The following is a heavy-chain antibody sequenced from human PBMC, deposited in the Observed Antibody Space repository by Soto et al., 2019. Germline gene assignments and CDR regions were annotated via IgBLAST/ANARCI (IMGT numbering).Heavy chain of an antibody. CDR3: VKGGYHYFDY. D-gene: IGHD5-12*01. CDR2: ISYDGSNK. Sequence: LRLSCAASRFTFSNYGMHWVRQTPGKGLEWVAVISYDGSNKYYADSVKGRFTISRDNSKNTLYLQMNSLRAEDTAVYYCVKGGYHYFDYWGQGTLVTVSS. CDR1: RFTFSNYG. J-gene: IGHJ4*02. V-gene: IGHV3-30*18.